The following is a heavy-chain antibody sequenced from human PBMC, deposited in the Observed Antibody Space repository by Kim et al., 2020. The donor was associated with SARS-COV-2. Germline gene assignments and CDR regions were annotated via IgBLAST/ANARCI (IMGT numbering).Heavy chain of an antibody. CDR2: IYYSGST. D-gene: IGHD1-7*01. V-gene: IGHV4-31*03. CDR3: ARSPGGTGTSPYYFDY. J-gene: IGHJ4*02. CDR1: GGSISSGGYY. Sequence: SETLSLTCTVSGGSISSGGYYRSWIRQHPGKGLEWIGYIYYSGSTYYNPSLKSRVTISVDTSKNQFSLKLSSVTAADTAVYYCARSPGGTGTSPYYFDYWGQGTLVTVSS.